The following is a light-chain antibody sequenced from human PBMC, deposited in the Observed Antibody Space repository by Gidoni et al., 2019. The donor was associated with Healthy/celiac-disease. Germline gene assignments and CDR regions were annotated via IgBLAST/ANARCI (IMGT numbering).Light chain of an antibody. CDR1: QSISSY. J-gene: IGKJ2*01. CDR2: AAS. Sequence: SASVGDRVTITCRASQSISSYLNWYQQKPGKAPKLLIYAASSLQSGVPSRFSGSGSGTDFTLTISSLQPEDFATYYCQQSYSTPYTSGQGTKLEIK. V-gene: IGKV1-39*01. CDR3: QQSYSTPYT.